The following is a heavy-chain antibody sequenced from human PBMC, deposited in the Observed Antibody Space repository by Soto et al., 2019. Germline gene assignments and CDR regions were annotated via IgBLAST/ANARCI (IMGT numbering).Heavy chain of an antibody. CDR3: AKAQTTRGNLPASS. CDR1: GFTFSSYA. D-gene: IGHD1-1*01. CDR2: ISGSGVST. Sequence: EVPLLESGGGLVQPGGSLRLSCAASGFTFSSYAMSWVRQAPGKGLEWVSAISGSGVSTYYSDSVKGRFTISSDTSKHTLYLQMTSLRAEDTAVYYCAKAQTTRGNLPASSWGPGTLVTVSS. J-gene: IGHJ4*02. V-gene: IGHV3-23*01.